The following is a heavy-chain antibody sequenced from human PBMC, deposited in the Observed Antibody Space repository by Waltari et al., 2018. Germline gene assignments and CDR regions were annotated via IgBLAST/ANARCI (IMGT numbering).Heavy chain of an antibody. Sequence: EVQLVESGGGLVQPGGSLRLSCAASGFTFSSYDMNWVRQAPGKGLEWVSYISYSGSTIYYADSVKCRFTISRDNAKNSLYLQMNSLRAEDTAVYYCARGWNSGGTYSRDYWGQGTLVTVSS. V-gene: IGHV3-48*03. CDR2: ISYSGSTI. CDR1: GFTFSSYD. CDR3: ARGWNSGGTYSRDY. J-gene: IGHJ4*02. D-gene: IGHD2-15*01.